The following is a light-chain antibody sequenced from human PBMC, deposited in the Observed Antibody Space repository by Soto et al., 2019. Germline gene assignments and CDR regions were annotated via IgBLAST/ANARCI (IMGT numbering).Light chain of an antibody. J-gene: IGKJ1*01. Sequence: DIQINQSPSTLSSSVGDRVTITCRASQSISVWLAWYQQKPGKAPYLLIYKASTLESGVPSRFSGSGSGTESTLTISSLQPDDFATYYCQQYNTYPWTFGQGTKVDIK. CDR3: QQYNTYPWT. CDR2: KAS. CDR1: QSISVW. V-gene: IGKV1-5*03.